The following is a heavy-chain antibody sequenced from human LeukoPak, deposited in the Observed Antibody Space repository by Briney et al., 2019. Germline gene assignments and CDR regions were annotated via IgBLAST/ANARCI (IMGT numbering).Heavy chain of an antibody. CDR3: ARAWDYDFWSGYAYYYGMDV. CDR1: GGSISSGGYY. J-gene: IGHJ6*02. CDR2: IYYSGST. Sequence: SETLSLTCTVSGGSISSGGYYWSWIRQHPGKGLEWLGYIYYSGSTYYNPSLKSRVTISVDTSKNQFSLKLSSVTAADTAVYYCARAWDYDFWSGYAYYYGMDVWGQGTTVTVSS. D-gene: IGHD3-3*01. V-gene: IGHV4-31*03.